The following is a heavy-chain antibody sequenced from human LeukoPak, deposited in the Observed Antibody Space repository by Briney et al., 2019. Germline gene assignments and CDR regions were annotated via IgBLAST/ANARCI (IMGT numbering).Heavy chain of an antibody. Sequence: SETLSLTCTVSGGSISSYYWSWIRQPPGKGLEWIGYIYYSGSTNYNPSLKSRVTISVDTSKNQFSLKLSSVTAADTAVYYCARSVVPAALESNWFDPWGQGTLVTVSS. V-gene: IGHV4-59*01. CDR3: ARSVVPAALESNWFDP. CDR2: IYYSGST. D-gene: IGHD2-2*01. J-gene: IGHJ5*02. CDR1: GGSISSYY.